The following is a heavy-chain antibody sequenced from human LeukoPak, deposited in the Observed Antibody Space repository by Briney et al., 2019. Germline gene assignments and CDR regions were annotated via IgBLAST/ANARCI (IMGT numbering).Heavy chain of an antibody. CDR3: ARASGTDSTGYVQIDF. J-gene: IGHJ4*02. CDR1: GITFSSYW. D-gene: IGHD3-22*01. V-gene: IGHV3-74*01. CDR2: INSGGSST. Sequence: PGGSLRLSCAASGITFSSYWTHCVRQAPGKGLVWLSRINSGGSSTRYADSVKGRFTISRDNANNTLYLQMNSLRADDTAVYYCARASGTDSTGYVQIDFWGQGTLVTVSS.